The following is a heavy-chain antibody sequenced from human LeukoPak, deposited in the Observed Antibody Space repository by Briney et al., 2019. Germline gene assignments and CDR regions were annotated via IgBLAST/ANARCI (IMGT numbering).Heavy chain of an antibody. J-gene: IGHJ4*02. V-gene: IGHV3-33*01. D-gene: IGHD3-22*01. Sequence: PGGSLRLSCAASGFTFSSYGMHWVRQAPGKGLEWVAVIWYDGSNKYYADSVKGRFTISRDNSKNTLYLQMNSLRAEDTAVYYCARDLLTDSSGYLWIIDYWGQGTLVTVSS. CDR1: GFTFSSYG. CDR2: IWYDGSNK. CDR3: ARDLLTDSSGYLWIIDY.